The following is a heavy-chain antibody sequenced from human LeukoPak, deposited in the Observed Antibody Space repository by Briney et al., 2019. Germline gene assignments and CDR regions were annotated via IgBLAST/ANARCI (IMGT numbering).Heavy chain of an antibody. J-gene: IGHJ4*02. CDR3: ARDNRGYYRHEYYFDY. CDR2: IYTSGST. Sequence: SQTLSLTCTVSGGSISSGSYYWSWIRQPAGKGLEWIGRIYTSGSTHYNPSLKSRVTISVHTSKNQFSLKLSSVTAADTAVYYCARDNRGYYRHEYYFDYWGQGTLVTVSS. CDR1: GGSISSGSYY. V-gene: IGHV4-61*02. D-gene: IGHD3-22*01.